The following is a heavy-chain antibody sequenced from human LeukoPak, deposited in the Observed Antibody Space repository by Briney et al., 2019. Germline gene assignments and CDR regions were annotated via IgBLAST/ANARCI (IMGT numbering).Heavy chain of an antibody. V-gene: IGHV3-74*01. J-gene: IGHJ4*02. CDR1: GLTFSSYW. Sequence: QTGGSLRLSCAASGLTFSSYWMHWVRQAPGKGLVWVSRINSDGSSTSYADSVKGRFTISRDNAKNTLYLQMNSLRAEDTAVYYCASVVPAANFDYWGQGTLVTVSS. D-gene: IGHD2-2*01. CDR3: ASVVPAANFDY. CDR2: INSDGSST.